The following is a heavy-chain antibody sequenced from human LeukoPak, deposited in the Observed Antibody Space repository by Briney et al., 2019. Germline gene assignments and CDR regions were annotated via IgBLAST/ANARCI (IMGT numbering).Heavy chain of an antibody. CDR3: ARSRPSTGYDCFDT. Sequence: GASVKVSCKARGYMLNVYGISGVRQAPGQGLEWMGWISAFNGNTNYARNFQDRVTMTTDTSTSTSYMELTSLSSDDTAVYYCARSRPSTGYDCFDTWGQGTLVTVSS. V-gene: IGHV1-18*01. J-gene: IGHJ4*02. D-gene: IGHD5-12*01. CDR1: GYMLNVYG. CDR2: ISAFNGNT.